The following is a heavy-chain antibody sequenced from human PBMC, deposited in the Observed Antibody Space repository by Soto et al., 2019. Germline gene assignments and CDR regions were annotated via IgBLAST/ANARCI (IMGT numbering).Heavy chain of an antibody. V-gene: IGHV4-4*02. CDR2: ILHIGST. J-gene: IGHJ5*02. Sequence: VQLQESGPGLVKPSGTLSLTCTVSGGSISTTNWWSWVRQSPGKGLEWIGAILHIGSTNYNPSPKSRVTISINKSTNEFSLRLISVTAADRAVYYCASGFDSDGLYNGGHPWGQGTLVSVSS. D-gene: IGHD3-22*01. CDR3: ASGFDSDGLYNGGHP. CDR1: GGSISTTNW.